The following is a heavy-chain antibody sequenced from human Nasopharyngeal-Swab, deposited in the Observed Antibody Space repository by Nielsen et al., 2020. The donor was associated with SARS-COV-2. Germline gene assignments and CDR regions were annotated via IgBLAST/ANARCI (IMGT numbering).Heavy chain of an antibody. CDR1: GYSFISYW. CDR3: ARLSGDWDYYYYGMDV. J-gene: IGHJ6*02. D-gene: IGHD2-21*02. V-gene: IGHV5-10-1*01. CDR2: IDPSDSYT. Sequence: KVSCKGSGYSFISYWISWVRQMPGKGLEWMGRIDPSDSYTNYSPSFQGHVTISADKSISTAYLQWSSLKASDTAMYYCARLSGDWDYYYYGMDVWGQGTTVTVSS.